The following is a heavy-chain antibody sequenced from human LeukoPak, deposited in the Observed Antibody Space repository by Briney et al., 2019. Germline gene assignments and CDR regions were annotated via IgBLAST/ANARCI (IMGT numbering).Heavy chain of an antibody. D-gene: IGHD5-24*01. CDR2: IYSGGST. V-gene: IGHV3-53*01. CDR3: ARTALSGDGYKVGYFDY. J-gene: IGHJ4*02. Sequence: GGSLRLSCAASGFTVSENYMSWVRQAPGKGLEWVSLIYSGGSTYYAESVKGRFTISRDNSKNTLYLQMSSLSAEDTAIYYCARTALSGDGYKVGYFDYWGQGTLVTVSS. CDR1: GFTVSENY.